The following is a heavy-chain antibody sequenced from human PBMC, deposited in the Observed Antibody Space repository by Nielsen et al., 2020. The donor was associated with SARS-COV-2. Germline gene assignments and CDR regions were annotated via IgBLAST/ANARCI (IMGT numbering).Heavy chain of an antibody. D-gene: IGHD2-2*01. V-gene: IGHV3-9*01. CDR1: GSTFDDYA. J-gene: IGHJ4*02. CDR2: INWNSGSI. Sequence: SLKISCAASGSTFDDYAMHWVRQAPGKGLEWVSGINWNSGSIGYADSVKGRFTISRDNAKNSLYLQMNSLRAEGTALYYCAKTGGGYYSSTSCSNYWGQGTLVTVSS. CDR3: AKTGGGYYSSTSCSNY.